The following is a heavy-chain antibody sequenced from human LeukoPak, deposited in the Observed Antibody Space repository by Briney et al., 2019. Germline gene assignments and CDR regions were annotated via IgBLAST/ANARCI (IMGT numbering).Heavy chain of an antibody. CDR3: ARDSRIQLWLSQRRNAEYFQH. CDR2: INHSGST. CDR1: GGSFSGYY. J-gene: IGHJ1*01. Sequence: PSETLSLTCAVYGGSFSGYYWSWIRQPPGKGLEWIGEINHSGSTNYNPSLKSRVTISVDTSKNQFSLKLSSVTAADTAVYYCARDSRIQLWLSQRRNAEYFQHWGQGTLVTVSS. V-gene: IGHV4-34*01. D-gene: IGHD5-18*01.